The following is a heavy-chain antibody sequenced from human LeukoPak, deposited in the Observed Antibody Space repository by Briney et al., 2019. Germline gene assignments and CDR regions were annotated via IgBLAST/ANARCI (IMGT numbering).Heavy chain of an antibody. CDR3: ARLTRGRYSSSRDPKGRVTPDDY. V-gene: IGHV4-34*01. CDR2: INHSGST. Sequence: SETLSLTCAVYGGSFSGYYWSWIRQPPGKGLEWIGEINHSGSTNYNPSLKSRVTISVDTSKNQFSLKLSSVTAADTAVYYYARLTRGRYSSSRDPKGRVTPDDYWGQGTLVTVSS. CDR1: GGSFSGYY. J-gene: IGHJ4*02. D-gene: IGHD6-13*01.